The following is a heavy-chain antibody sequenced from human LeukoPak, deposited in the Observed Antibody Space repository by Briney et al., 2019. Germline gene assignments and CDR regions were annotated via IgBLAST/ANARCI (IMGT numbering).Heavy chain of an antibody. CDR1: GYTFSSHA. Sequence: GGSVTVSCEASGYTFSSHAMSWVRQAPGKGLEWVSAISGSGGSTYYAYSVKGRFTMSRDSSKTTLYLELNSLRADDTAVYYCAKASTGDTALVLPLHAFDICGQGKMVTVSS. J-gene: IGHJ3*02. D-gene: IGHD5-18*01. V-gene: IGHV3-23*01. CDR3: AKASTGDTALVLPLHAFDI. CDR2: ISGSGGST.